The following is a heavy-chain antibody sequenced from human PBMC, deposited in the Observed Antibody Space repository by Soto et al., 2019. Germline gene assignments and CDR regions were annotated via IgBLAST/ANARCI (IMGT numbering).Heavy chain of an antibody. V-gene: IGHV1-69*01. CDR3: ARGLYCGGGCYSHFDY. D-gene: IGHD2-21*02. CDR2: IIPIFGTT. CDR1: GGTFSNYP. Sequence: VQLVQYGAEVKKPGSSVKVSCKASGGTFSNYPFIWVRQAPGQGLDWMGGIIPIFGTTDYGQRFQGRVTITADESTNTAYMELSSLSSDDTAVYYCARGLYCGGGCYSHFDYWGQGTLVTVSS. J-gene: IGHJ4*02.